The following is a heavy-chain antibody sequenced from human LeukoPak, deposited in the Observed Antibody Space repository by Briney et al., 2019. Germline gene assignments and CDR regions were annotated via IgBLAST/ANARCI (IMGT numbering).Heavy chain of an antibody. CDR1: GDSVSSNSVT. CDR2: TYYRSKWYN. Sequence: SQTLSLTCAISGDSVSSNSVTWNWIRQSPSRGLEWLGRTYYRSKWYNDYAVSVKSRITINPDTSKNQFPLQLNSVTPGDTAVYYCARSDWGNWGSNYWGQGILVTVSS. J-gene: IGHJ4*02. V-gene: IGHV6-1*01. CDR3: ARSDWGNWGSNY. D-gene: IGHD7-27*01.